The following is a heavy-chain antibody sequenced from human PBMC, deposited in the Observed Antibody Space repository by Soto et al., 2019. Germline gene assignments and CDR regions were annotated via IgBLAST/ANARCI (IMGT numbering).Heavy chain of an antibody. CDR2: FYYSGRT. J-gene: IGHJ6*02. CDR3: AQSGDDYNYGYYYYGLDV. V-gene: IGHV4-59*01. Sequence: SETLSLTCTVSSGSITSYYWSWIRQPPGKGLEWIGYFYYSGRTNYNPSLKSRVTISVDTSKNQFSLKLSSVTAADTAVYYCAQSGDDYNYGYYYYGLDVWGPGTTVTVS. D-gene: IGHD4-4*01. CDR1: SGSITSYY.